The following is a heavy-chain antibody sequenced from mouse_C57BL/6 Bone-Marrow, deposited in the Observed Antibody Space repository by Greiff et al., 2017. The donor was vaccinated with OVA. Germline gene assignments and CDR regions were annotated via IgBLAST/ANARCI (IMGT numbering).Heavy chain of an antibody. CDR3: ARDGYGSLYAMDY. J-gene: IGHJ4*01. D-gene: IGHD1-1*01. CDR2: ISDGGSYT. Sequence: EVQRVESGGGLVKPGGSLKLSCAASGFTFSSYAMYWVRQTPEKRLEWVATISDGGSYTYYPDNVKGRFTISRDNAKNNLYLQMSHLKSEETAMYYCARDGYGSLYAMDYWGQGTSVTVSS. CDR1: GFTFSSYA. V-gene: IGHV5-4*01.